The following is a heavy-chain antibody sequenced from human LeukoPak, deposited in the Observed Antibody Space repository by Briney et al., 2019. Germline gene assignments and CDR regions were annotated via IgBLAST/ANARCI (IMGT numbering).Heavy chain of an antibody. J-gene: IGHJ4*02. D-gene: IGHD5-12*01. CDR2: IYYSGST. V-gene: IGHV4-59*01. Sequence: PSETLTLTCTASGCSISSYYWSWIRQPPGKGLEWVGYIYYSGSTNYNPSLKSRVTISVDTSKNQFSLKLSSVTAADTAVYYCARSYRGYDLAFFDYWGQGTLVTVSS. CDR3: ARSYRGYDLAFFDY. CDR1: GCSISSYY.